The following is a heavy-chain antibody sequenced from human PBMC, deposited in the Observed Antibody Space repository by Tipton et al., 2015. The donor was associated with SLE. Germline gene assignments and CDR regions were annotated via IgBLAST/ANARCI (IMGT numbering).Heavy chain of an antibody. V-gene: IGHV3-43*02. J-gene: IGHJ6*02. CDR3: AKDFYKVVYYYAMDV. CDR1: GFTFDDYA. CDR2: ISVDGTIT. D-gene: IGHD2-15*01. Sequence: SLRLTCAASGFTFDDYAMDWVRQAPGRGLEWVSLISVDGTITYYADSVKGRFTISRDNSKNSLYLQMNSLTTEDTALYYCAKDFYKVVYYYAMDVWGQGTTVTVSS.